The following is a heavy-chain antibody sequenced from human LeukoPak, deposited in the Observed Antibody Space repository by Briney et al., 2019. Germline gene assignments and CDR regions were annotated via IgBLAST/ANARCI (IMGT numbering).Heavy chain of an antibody. D-gene: IGHD3-22*01. CDR1: GGSISSSSYY. CDR3: ARHYYYDSSGYYSPFDY. V-gene: IGHV4-39*01. CDR2: IYYSGST. J-gene: IGHJ4*02. Sequence: PSETLSLTCTVSGGSISSSSYYWGWIRQPPGKGLEWIGSIYYSGSTYYNPSFKSRVTISVDTSKNQFSLRLSSVTAADTAVYYCARHYYYDSSGYYSPFDYWGQGTLVTVSS.